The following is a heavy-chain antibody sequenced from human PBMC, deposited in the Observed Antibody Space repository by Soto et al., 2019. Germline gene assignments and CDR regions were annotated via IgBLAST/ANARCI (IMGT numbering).Heavy chain of an antibody. V-gene: IGHV4-34*01. CDR2: INHSGST. CDR3: ARDRYSSSWSSLLYGMDV. Sequence: SETLSLTCAVYGGSFSGYYWSWIRQPPGKGLEWIGEINHSGSTNYNPSLKSRVTISVDTSKNQFSLKLSSVTAADTAVYYCARDRYSSSWSSLLYGMDVWGQGTTVT. D-gene: IGHD6-13*01. J-gene: IGHJ6*02. CDR1: GGSFSGYY.